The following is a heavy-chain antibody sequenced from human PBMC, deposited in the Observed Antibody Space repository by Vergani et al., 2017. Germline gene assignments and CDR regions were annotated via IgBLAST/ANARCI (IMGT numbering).Heavy chain of an antibody. D-gene: IGHD3-16*01. Sequence: QAQLVQSGAEVKKPGSSVKVSCKASGGTFSSYAISWVRQAPGQGLEWMGRIIPIFGTANYAQKFQGRVTITAYKSTSTAYMELSSLRSEDTAVYYCARVRVSGRFYYYYYMDVWGKGTTVTVSS. CDR3: ARVRVSGRFYYYYYMDV. J-gene: IGHJ6*03. CDR2: IIPIFGTA. CDR1: GGTFSSYA. V-gene: IGHV1-69*14.